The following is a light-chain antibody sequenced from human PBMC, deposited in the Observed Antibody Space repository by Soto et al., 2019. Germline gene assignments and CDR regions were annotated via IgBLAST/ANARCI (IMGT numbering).Light chain of an antibody. V-gene: IGKV3-15*01. CDR2: GTS. Sequence: EIVMTQSPATLSVSPGERVTLSCRASQSISSNLAWYQQKPGQAPSLLMYGTSTRATGIPARFSGSGSGTEFTLTISRLQSEDFAVYYCQQYNTWSSITFGKGTRLEIK. J-gene: IGKJ5*01. CDR1: QSISSN. CDR3: QQYNTWSSIT.